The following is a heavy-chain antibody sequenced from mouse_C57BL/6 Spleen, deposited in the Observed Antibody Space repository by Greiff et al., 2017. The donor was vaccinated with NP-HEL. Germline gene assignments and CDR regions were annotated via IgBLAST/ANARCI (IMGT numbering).Heavy chain of an antibody. CDR2: SRNKANDYTT. CDR3: ARDGGGWYFDV. V-gene: IGHV7-1*01. Sequence: EVQLVESGGGLVQSGRSLRLSCATSGFTFSDFYMEWVRQAPGKGLEWIAASRNKANDYTTEYSASVKGRFIVSRDTSQSILYLQMNALRAEDTAIYYCARDGGGWYFDVWGTGTTVTVSS. CDR1: GFTFSDFY. J-gene: IGHJ1*03.